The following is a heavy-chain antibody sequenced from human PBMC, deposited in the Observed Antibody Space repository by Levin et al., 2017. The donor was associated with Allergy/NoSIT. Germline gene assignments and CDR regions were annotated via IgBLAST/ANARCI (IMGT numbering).Heavy chain of an antibody. J-gene: IGHJ4*02. CDR3: AKGLNWGSPNTFDY. Sequence: GGSLRLSCAASGFTFGDYAMHWVRQAPGKGLEWVSGINWNRDKIGHADSVRARFTISRDNAKNSLYLQMNSLGPEDTALYYCAKGLNWGSPNTFDYWGQGTLVTVSS. CDR2: INWNRDKI. V-gene: IGHV3-9*01. CDR1: GFTFGDYA. D-gene: IGHD7-27*01.